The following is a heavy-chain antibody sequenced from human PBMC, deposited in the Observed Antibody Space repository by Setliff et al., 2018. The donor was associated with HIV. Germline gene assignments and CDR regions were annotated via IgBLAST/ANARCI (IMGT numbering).Heavy chain of an antibody. Sequence: PSETLSLTCSVSGGSLNRYYWSWIRQAPGKGLEWLGYIFYSGGTNYNSHPSLKSRASISADTSKNQFSLRLTSVTAADTAVYFCARVRTGSYFQRLDYYYMDVWGKGTTVTVSS. CDR1: GGSLNRYY. CDR3: ARVRTGSYFQRLDYYYMDV. J-gene: IGHJ6*03. CDR2: IFYSGGT. V-gene: IGHV4-59*12. D-gene: IGHD3-9*01.